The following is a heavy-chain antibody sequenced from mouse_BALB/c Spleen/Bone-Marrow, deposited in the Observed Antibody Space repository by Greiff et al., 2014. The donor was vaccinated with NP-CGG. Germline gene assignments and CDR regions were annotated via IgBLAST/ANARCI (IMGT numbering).Heavy chain of an antibody. CDR1: GFKIKDTY. CDR3: ARPGFSWFAY. J-gene: IGHJ3*01. V-gene: IGHV14-3*02. Sequence: VQLKESGAELVKPGASVKLSCTASGFKIKDTYIYWVKQRPEQGLEGIGRIDPANGNTKYDPKFQGKATITADTSSNTAYLQLSSLTSEDTAVYYCARPGFSWFAYWGQGTLVTVSA. CDR2: IDPANGNT.